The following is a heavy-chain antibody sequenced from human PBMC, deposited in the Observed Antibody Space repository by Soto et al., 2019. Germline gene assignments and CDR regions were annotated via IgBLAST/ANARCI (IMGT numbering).Heavy chain of an antibody. CDR1: GYTFTSYA. Sequence: QVQLVQSGAEEKKPGASVKVSCKASGYTFTSYAMHWVRQAPGQRLEWMGWINAGNGNTKYSQKVQGRVTITRDTSASTASMELSSLRSEDTAVYYCARGHVQRPLDYWGQGTLVTVSS. CDR2: INAGNGNT. V-gene: IGHV1-3*05. CDR3: ARGHVQRPLDY. D-gene: IGHD6-6*01. J-gene: IGHJ4*02.